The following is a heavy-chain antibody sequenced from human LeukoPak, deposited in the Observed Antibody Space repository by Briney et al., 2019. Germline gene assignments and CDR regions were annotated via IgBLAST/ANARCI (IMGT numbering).Heavy chain of an antibody. D-gene: IGHD2-15*01. CDR2: ISNSGSST. J-gene: IGHJ4*01. V-gene: IGHV3-23*01. CDR3: AKISSRSVPRYYSDF. CDR1: GFTFSNYA. Sequence: PGGSLRLSCAASGFTFSNYAMSWVRRAPGKGLEWVSGISNSGSSTYYADSVKGRFTISRDNSMSTLFLQMNSLRVEDTAIYYCAKISSRSVPRYYSDFWGQGNLVTVSS.